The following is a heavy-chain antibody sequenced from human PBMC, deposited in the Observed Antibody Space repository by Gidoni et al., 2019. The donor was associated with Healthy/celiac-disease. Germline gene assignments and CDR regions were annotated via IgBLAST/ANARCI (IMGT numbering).Heavy chain of an antibody. CDR3: AKDMGAGVGSGYALYYFDY. V-gene: IGHV3-9*01. CDR1: GLTFDDYA. Sequence: EVQLVESGGGLVQPGRSLRLSCAASGLTFDDYAMHWVRQAPGKGLEWVSGISWNSGSIGYADSVKGRFTISRDNAKNSLYLQMNSLRAEDTALYYCAKDMGAGVGSGYALYYFDYWGQGTLVTVSS. D-gene: IGHD5-12*01. CDR2: ISWNSGSI. J-gene: IGHJ4*02.